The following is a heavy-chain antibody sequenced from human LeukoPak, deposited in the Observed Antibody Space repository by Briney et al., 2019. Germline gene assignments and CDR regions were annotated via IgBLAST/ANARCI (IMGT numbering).Heavy chain of an antibody. CDR2: ITSSSGYI. J-gene: IGHJ4*02. V-gene: IGHV3-21*01. CDR3: AREVGSNGAFDY. CDR1: GFTFSSYA. Sequence: GGSLRLSCAASGFTFSSYAMSWVRQAPGKGLEWVSSITSSSGYIYYADSVKGRFTISRDNAKNSLYLQMNSLRADDTAVYSCAREVGSNGAFDYWGPGTLVTVSS. D-gene: IGHD1-26*01.